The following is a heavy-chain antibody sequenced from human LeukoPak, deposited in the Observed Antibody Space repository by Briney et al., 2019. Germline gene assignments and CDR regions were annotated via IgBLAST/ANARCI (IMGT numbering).Heavy chain of an antibody. J-gene: IGHJ4*02. CDR2: INHSGST. CDR1: GGSFSGYY. CDR3: ARGPYYDILTGYFGRTRMLYYFDY. D-gene: IGHD3-9*01. V-gene: IGHV4-34*01. Sequence: PSETLSLTCAVYGGSFSGYYWSWIRQPPGKGLEWIGEINHSGSTNYNPSLKSRVAISEDTSKNQFSLKLSSVTAADTAVYYCARGPYYDILTGYFGRTRMLYYFDYWGQGTLVTVSS.